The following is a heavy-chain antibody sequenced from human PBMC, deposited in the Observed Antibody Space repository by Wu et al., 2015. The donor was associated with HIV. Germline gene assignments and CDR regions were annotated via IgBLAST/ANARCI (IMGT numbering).Heavy chain of an antibody. J-gene: IGHJ4*02. CDR3: ARGTNYYDSSGYIDY. CDR2: ISVYNGNT. CDR1: GYTFTSYG. Sequence: VQLVQSGAGGERSRGASVKVSCKASGYTFTSYGISWVRQAPGQGLEWMGWISVYNGNTNYAQKLQGRVTMTTDTSTSTAYMELRSLRSDDTAVYYCARGTNYYDSSGYIDYVGPREPWSPSP. V-gene: IGHV1-18*01. D-gene: IGHD3-22*01.